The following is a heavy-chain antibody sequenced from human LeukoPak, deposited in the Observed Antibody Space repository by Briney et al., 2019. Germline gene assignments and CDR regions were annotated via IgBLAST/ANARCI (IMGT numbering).Heavy chain of an antibody. CDR1: GGCISSYY. J-gene: IGHJ4*02. D-gene: IGHD3-10*01. CDR3: ARLVWFGDLRGDDY. CDR2: IYYSGST. Sequence: SETLSLICTVSGGCISSYYWSWLRQPPGNGLEWIGYIYYSGSTNYNPSLKSRVTISVDTSKNQFSLKLSSVTAADTAVYYCARLVWFGDLRGDDYWGQGTLVTVSS. V-gene: IGHV4-59*08.